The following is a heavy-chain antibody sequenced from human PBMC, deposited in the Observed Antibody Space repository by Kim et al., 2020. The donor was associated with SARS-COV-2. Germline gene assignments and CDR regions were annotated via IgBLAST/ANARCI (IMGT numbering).Heavy chain of an antibody. V-gene: IGHV4-34*01. CDR2: INHSGST. CDR1: GGSFSGYY. CDR3: ARPLYCSGGSCYSGVGY. Sequence: SETLSLTCAVYGGSFSGYYWSWIRQPPVKGLEWIGEINHSGSTNYNPSLKSRVTISVDTSKNQFSLKLNSVTAADTAVYYCARPLYCSGGSCYSGVGYWGQGTLVTVSS. D-gene: IGHD2-15*01. J-gene: IGHJ4*02.